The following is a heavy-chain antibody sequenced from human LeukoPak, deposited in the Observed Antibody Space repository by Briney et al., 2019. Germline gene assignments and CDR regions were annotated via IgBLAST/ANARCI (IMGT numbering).Heavy chain of an antibody. CDR2: ISGDGGST. CDR3: ARDTVNGPFVISLDL. J-gene: IGHJ5*02. Sequence: GGSLRLSCAASGFTFDDYAMHWVRQAPGKGLEWVSLISGDGGSTYYADSVKGRFTMSRDNAKDLLYLHLNSLRDEDTAVYYCARDTVNGPFVISLDLWGQGVLVTVSS. V-gene: IGHV3-43*02. CDR1: GFTFDDYA. D-gene: IGHD2-8*01.